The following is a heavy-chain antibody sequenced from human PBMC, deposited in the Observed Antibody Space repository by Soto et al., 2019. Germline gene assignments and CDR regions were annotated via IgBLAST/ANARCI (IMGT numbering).Heavy chain of an antibody. CDR2: ISPMFGAA. Sequence: QVPLVQSGAEMKKPGSSVKVSCQSSGGTFNTYAMNWVRQAPGQGPEWMGDISPMFGAANYAPKFQGRVTITADESTGTSYLELSSLTSEDPALYFCAREVQVHTPAFVYWGQGTLVTVSS. CDR3: AREVQVHTPAFVY. V-gene: IGHV1-69*19. CDR1: GGTFNTYA. J-gene: IGHJ4*02. D-gene: IGHD3-10*01.